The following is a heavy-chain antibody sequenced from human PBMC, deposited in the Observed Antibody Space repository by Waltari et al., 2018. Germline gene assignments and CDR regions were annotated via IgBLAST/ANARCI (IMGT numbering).Heavy chain of an antibody. J-gene: IGHJ3*02. D-gene: IGHD5-18*01. CDR2: IIPLVGSA. V-gene: IGHV1-69*18. CDR1: GGTFSTFT. Sequence: QVQLVQSGAEVRKPGSSVKVSCKASGGTFSTFTISWVRQAPGQGLEWMGSIIPLVGSANYAPNCQGRVIITADDSTSTAYMELNSLKSEDTAVYYCAREWTMDTTMVTIAFDIWGQGTMVTVSA. CDR3: AREWTMDTTMVTIAFDI.